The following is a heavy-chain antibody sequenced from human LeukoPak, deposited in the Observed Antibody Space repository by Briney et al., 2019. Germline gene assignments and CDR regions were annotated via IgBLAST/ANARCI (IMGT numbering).Heavy chain of an antibody. CDR2: ISGSGGST. V-gene: IGHV3-23*01. CDR3: ARGPYDFWSGYWGYYFDY. J-gene: IGHJ4*02. Sequence: GGSLRLSCAASGFTFSRFAMNWVRQAPGKGLEWVSVISGSGGSTYYADSVRGRFAISRDNSKNTLYLQMNSLRAEDTAVYYCARGPYDFWSGYWGYYFDYWGQGTLVTVSS. D-gene: IGHD3-3*01. CDR1: GFTFSRFA.